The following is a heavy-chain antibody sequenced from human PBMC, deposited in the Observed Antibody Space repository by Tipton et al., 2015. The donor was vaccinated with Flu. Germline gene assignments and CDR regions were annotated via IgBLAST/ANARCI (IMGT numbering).Heavy chain of an antibody. CDR1: GGSISSYY. Sequence: LSCTVSGGSISSYYWSWIRQPAGKGLEWNGRIYTSGSTNYNPSLKSRVTMSVDTSKNQFSLKLSSVTAADTAVYYCARDSAYNWNEGGYFDYWGQGTLVTVSS. J-gene: IGHJ4*02. V-gene: IGHV4-4*07. CDR3: ARDSAYNWNEGGYFDY. CDR2: IYTSGST. D-gene: IGHD1-1*01.